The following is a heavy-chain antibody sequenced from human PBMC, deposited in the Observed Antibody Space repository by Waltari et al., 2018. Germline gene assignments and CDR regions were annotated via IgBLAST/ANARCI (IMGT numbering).Heavy chain of an antibody. Sequence: EVQLVESGGGLVKPGGSLRLSCAASGFTFSSYWMSWGRQAPGKGLGWVANIKQGGSEKLYVGCGKGRITISRDNAKNALYLQRNSLRAWEPAVYYCAGRGYGYNFDYYYYYMDVWGKGTTVTVSS. D-gene: IGHD1-1*01. CDR1: GFTFSSYW. V-gene: IGHV3-7*01. CDR3: AGRGYGYNFDYYYYYMDV. J-gene: IGHJ6*03. CDR2: IKQGGSEK.